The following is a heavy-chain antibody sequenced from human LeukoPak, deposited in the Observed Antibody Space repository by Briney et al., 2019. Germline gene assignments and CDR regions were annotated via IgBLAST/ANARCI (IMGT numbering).Heavy chain of an antibody. Sequence: GESLKISCKGSGYSFTSYWIGCVRQMPGKGLEWMGNIYPGDSDTRYSPSFQGQVTISADKSISTAYLQWSSLKASDTAMYYCARQGLTYYDFWSGYPNNPNWFDPWGQGTLVTVSS. J-gene: IGHJ5*02. CDR3: ARQGLTYYDFWSGYPNNPNWFDP. CDR1: GYSFTSYW. D-gene: IGHD3-3*01. CDR2: IYPGDSDT. V-gene: IGHV5-51*01.